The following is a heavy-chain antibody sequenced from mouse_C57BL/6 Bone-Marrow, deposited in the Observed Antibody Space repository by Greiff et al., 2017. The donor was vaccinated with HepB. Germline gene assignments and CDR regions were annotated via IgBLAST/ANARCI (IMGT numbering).Heavy chain of an antibody. CDR2: IDPETGGT. CDR1: GYTFTDYE. CDR3: TKVTYAMDY. V-gene: IGHV1-15*01. D-gene: IGHD2-12*01. J-gene: IGHJ4*01. Sequence: QVQLKESGAELVRPGASVTLSCKASGYTFTDYEMHWVKQTPVHGLEWIGAIDPETGGTAYNQKFKGKAILTADKSSSTAYMELRSLTSEDSAVYYCTKVTYAMDYWGQGTSVTVSS.